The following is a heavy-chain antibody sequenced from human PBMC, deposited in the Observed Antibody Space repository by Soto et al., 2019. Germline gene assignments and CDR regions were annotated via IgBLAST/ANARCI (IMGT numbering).Heavy chain of an antibody. CDR1: GYTFTDFY. J-gene: IGHJ5*02. Sequence: QEQLVQSGTEVKKPGASVTVSCKSSGYTFTDFYLHWLRQAPGQGLEWVGWSNPKTGDTKSSQKFQGRVTMSRDTSVSTAYIDLTSLTSDDTAMYYCATGTNGTPGWYHPWGQGTRVTVSS. D-gene: IGHD1-26*01. V-gene: IGHV1-2*02. CDR3: ATGTNGTPGWYHP. CDR2: SNPKTGDT.